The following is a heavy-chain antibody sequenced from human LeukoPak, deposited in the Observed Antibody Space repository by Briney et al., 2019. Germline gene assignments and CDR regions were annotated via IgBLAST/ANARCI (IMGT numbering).Heavy chain of an antibody. J-gene: IGHJ4*02. D-gene: IGHD3-10*01. CDR3: ARSPGGFGELFLDY. CDR2: IYYSGST. Sequence: SETLSLTCSVSGGPIISHYWSWIRQPPGKGLEWIGYIYYSGSTNYNPSLKSRVTISVDTSKNQFSLKLSSVTAADTAVYYCARSPGGFGELFLDYWGQGTLVTVSS. CDR1: GGPIISHY. V-gene: IGHV4-59*11.